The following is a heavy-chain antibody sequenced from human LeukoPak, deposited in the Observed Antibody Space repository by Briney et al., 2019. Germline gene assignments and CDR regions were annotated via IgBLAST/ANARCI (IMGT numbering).Heavy chain of an antibody. CDR2: FDPEDGET. CDR1: GYTLTELS. V-gene: IGHV1-24*01. Sequence: ASVKVSCKVSGYTLTELSMHWVRQAPGKGLEWMGGFDPEDGETIYAQKFQGRVTMTEDTSTDTAYMELSSLRSEDTAVYYCASHYYDSSGYDYWGQGTLVTVSS. CDR3: ASHYYDSSGYDY. D-gene: IGHD3-22*01. J-gene: IGHJ4*02.